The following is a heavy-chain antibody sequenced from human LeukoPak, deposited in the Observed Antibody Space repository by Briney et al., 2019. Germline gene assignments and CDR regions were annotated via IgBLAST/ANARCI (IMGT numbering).Heavy chain of an antibody. V-gene: IGHV1-18*01. CDR2: ISAYNGNT. CDR3: ARSTTIFGVVIGFDY. D-gene: IGHD3-3*01. J-gene: IGHJ4*02. CDR1: GYTFTSYG. Sequence: ASVKVSCKASGYTFTSYGISWVRQAPGQGLEWMGWISAYNGNTNYAQKLQGRVTMTTDTSTSTAYMELRSLRSDDTAVYYCARSTTIFGVVIGFDYWGQGTLVTVSS.